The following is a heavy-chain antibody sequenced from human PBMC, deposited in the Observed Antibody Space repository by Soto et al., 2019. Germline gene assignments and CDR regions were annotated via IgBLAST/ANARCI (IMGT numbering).Heavy chain of an antibody. CDR1: GVTFNRQD. V-gene: IGHV1-69*13. D-gene: IGHD5-12*01. Sequence: ASVKVSCKASGVTFNRQDMRWVRQAPGQGLEWMGGIIPMFGTPHYAEKFQDRVTITADESTGTAYLELSSLTSEDTAVYYCATSERSDGYSFDYWGPGTLVTVSS. CDR2: IIPMFGTP. J-gene: IGHJ4*02. CDR3: ATSERSDGYSFDY.